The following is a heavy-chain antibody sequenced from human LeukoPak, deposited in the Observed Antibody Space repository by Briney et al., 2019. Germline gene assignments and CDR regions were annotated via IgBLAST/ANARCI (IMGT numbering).Heavy chain of an antibody. D-gene: IGHD2-21*02. Sequence: GGSLRLSCAASGFIISNYNMNWVRQAPGKGLEWASYISGSSTTIYYADSVKGRFTISRDNAKNSLYLQMNSLRDEDTAVYYCARAQYCGGDCYWSFDYWGQGTLVTVSS. CDR2: ISGSSTTI. CDR3: ARAQYCGGDCYWSFDY. V-gene: IGHV3-48*02. J-gene: IGHJ4*02. CDR1: GFIISNYN.